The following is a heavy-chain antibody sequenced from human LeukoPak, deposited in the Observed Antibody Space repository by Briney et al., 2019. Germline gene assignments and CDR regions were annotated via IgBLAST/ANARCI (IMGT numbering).Heavy chain of an antibody. CDR3: ASSRMKDVAATSDY. CDR1: GGSFSGYY. V-gene: IGHV4-34*01. J-gene: IGHJ4*02. CDR2: INHSGST. D-gene: IGHD2-15*01. Sequence: SGTLSLTCAVYGGSFSGYYWSWICQPPGKGLEWIGEINHSGSTNYNPSLKSRVTISVDTSKNQFSLKLSSVTAADTAVYYCASSRMKDVAATSDYWGQGTLVTVSS.